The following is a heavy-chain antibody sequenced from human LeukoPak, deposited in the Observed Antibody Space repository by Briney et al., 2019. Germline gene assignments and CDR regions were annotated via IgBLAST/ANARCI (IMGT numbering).Heavy chain of an antibody. CDR3: ARPPGIAAAWFDP. V-gene: IGHV4-39*01. J-gene: IGHJ5*02. CDR2: IDNIGST. D-gene: IGHD6-13*01. CDR1: GGSISSSSYN. Sequence: SETLSLTCTVSGGSISSSSYNWAWIRQPPGKGLEWIGNIDNIGSTYYNPSLQSRVTISVDKSKDQLSLKLNSVTATDTAIYYCARPPGIAAAWFDPWGQGTLVTVSS.